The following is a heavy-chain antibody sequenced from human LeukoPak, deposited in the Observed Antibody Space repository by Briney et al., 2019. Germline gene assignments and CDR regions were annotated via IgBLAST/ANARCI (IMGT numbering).Heavy chain of an antibody. CDR2: IYYSGST. V-gene: IGHV4-39*01. CDR1: RDSISSGDYY. CDR3: AIDSSGYYNWFDP. J-gene: IGHJ5*02. Sequence: PSETLSLTCTISRDSISSGDYYWGWIRQPPGKGLEWIGSIYYSGSTYYNPSLKSRVTISVDTSKNQFSLKLSSVTAADTAVYYCAIDSSGYYNWFDPWGQGTLVTVSS. D-gene: IGHD3-22*01.